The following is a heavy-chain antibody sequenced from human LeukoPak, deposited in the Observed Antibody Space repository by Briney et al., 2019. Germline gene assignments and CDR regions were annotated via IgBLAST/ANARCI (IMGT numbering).Heavy chain of an antibody. J-gene: IGHJ4*02. D-gene: IGHD2-21*01. V-gene: IGHV3-66*01. Sequence: GGSLRLSCAASGFTVSSNYMSWVRQAPGKGLEWVSVIYSGGSTYYADSVKGRFTISRDNSKNTLNLRMNSLRAEGAAVYYCARGYSSDNWGQGTLVTVSS. CDR2: IYSGGST. CDR3: ARGYSSDN. CDR1: GFTVSSNY.